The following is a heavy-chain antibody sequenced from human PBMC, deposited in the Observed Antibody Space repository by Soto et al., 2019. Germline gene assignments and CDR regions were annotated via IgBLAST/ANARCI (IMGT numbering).Heavy chain of an antibody. J-gene: IGHJ4*02. Sequence: GGSLRLSCAASGFTFTDHYIDWVRQAPGKGLEWVAIISYHGNNQFYADSVKGRFTISRDNSNNTLYLEMNSLRPEDTAVYYCAKDLALGFWSGNYYFDHWGQGTLVTVSS. D-gene: IGHD3-3*01. V-gene: IGHV3-30*18. CDR1: GFTFTDHY. CDR3: AKDLALGFWSGNYYFDH. CDR2: ISYHGNNQ.